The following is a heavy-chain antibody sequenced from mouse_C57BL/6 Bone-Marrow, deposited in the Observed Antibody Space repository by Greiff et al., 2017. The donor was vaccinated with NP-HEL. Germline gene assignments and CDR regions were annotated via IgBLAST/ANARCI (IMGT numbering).Heavy chain of an antibody. Sequence: EVQLMESEGGLVQPGSSMKLSCTASGFTFSDYYMAWVRQVPEKGLEWVANINYDGGSTYYLDSLKSRFIISRDNAKNILYLQMSSLKSEDTATYYCARDSQRGTFAYWGQGTMVTVSA. CDR1: GFTFSDYY. CDR3: ARDSQRGTFAY. D-gene: IGHD3-2*02. J-gene: IGHJ3*01. V-gene: IGHV5-16*01. CDR2: INYDGGST.